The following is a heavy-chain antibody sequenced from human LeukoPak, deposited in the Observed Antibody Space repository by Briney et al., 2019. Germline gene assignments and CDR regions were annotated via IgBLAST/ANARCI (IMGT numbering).Heavy chain of an antibody. V-gene: IGHV3-7*01. J-gene: IGHJ5*02. Sequence: GGSLRLSCAASGFIFSTYWMSWVRQAPGKGLEWVANIKQDGSAKYYVDSVKGRFTISRDNAKNSLYLQMNSLRAEDTAVYYCARGRCSTTSCYGYNWFDPWGQGTLVTVSS. CDR1: GFIFSTYW. D-gene: IGHD2-2*01. CDR2: IKQDGSAK. CDR3: ARGRCSTTSCYGYNWFDP.